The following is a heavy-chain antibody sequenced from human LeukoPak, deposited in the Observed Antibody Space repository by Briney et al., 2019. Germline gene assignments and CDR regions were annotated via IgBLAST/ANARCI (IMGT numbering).Heavy chain of an antibody. CDR2: ISYDGSDK. Sequence: GRSLRLSCVASGFTFSSYGIHWVRQAPGKGLEWVAVISYDGSDKYYADSVKGRFTISRDNSKTTLYLQMNSLRAEDTAVYYCAKDKLSAGVGPTDYWGQGTLVTVSS. V-gene: IGHV3-30*18. D-gene: IGHD2-8*01. CDR3: AKDKLSAGVGPTDY. CDR1: GFTFSSYG. J-gene: IGHJ4*02.